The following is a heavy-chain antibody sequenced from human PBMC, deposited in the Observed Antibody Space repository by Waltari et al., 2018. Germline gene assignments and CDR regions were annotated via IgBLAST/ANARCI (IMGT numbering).Heavy chain of an antibody. V-gene: IGHV3-23*01. CDR2: ISGSGGST. Sequence: EVQLLESGGGLVQPGGSLRLSCAASGFTCSRSAMIWVRQAPGKWLEWVSAISGSGGSTYYTDSVKGRFTISRDNSKNTLYLQMNSLRAEDTAVYYCAKAEYSSSYFDYWGQGTLVTVSS. CDR3: AKAEYSSSYFDY. CDR1: GFTCSRSA. J-gene: IGHJ4*02. D-gene: IGHD6-6*01.